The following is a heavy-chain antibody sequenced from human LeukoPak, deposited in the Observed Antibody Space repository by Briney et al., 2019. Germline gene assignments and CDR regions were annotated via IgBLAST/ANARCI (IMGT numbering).Heavy chain of an antibody. V-gene: IGHV3-49*04. CDR2: IRSKAYRGTT. CDR3: TRGPIQLWIHNAMDV. J-gene: IGHJ6*02. CDR1: GFTFGDHA. D-gene: IGHD5-18*01. Sequence: PGGSLRLSCTTSGFTFGDHAMSWVRQAPGKGLEWVGFIRSKAYRGTTEYAASVKGRFIISRDDSKSIAYLQMNSLQIEDTAIYYCTRGPIQLWIHNAMDVWGQGTTVTVSS.